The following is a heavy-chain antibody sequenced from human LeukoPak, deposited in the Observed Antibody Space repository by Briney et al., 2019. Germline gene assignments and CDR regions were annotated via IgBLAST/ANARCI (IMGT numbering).Heavy chain of an antibody. D-gene: IGHD6-19*01. J-gene: IGHJ4*02. V-gene: IGHV3-23*01. CDR2: ISGSGGST. Sequence: PGGSLRLSCATSGFSFSSYAMSWVRQAPGKGLEWVSAISGSGGSTYYADSVKGRFTISRDNSKNTLYLQMNSLRAEDTAVYYCAKDSPLIAVAGELDYWGQGTLVTVSS. CDR3: AKDSPLIAVAGELDY. CDR1: GFSFSSYA.